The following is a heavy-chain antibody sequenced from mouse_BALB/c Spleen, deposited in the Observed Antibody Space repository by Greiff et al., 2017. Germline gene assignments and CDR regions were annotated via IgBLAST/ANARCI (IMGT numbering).Heavy chain of an antibody. CDR2: ISSGSSTI. J-gene: IGHJ4*01. D-gene: IGHD2-3*01. CDR1: GFTFSSFG. V-gene: IGHV5-17*02. Sequence: DVKLVESGGGLVQPGGSLKLSCAASGFTFSSFGMHWVRQAPEKGLEWVAYISSGSSTIYYADTVKGRFTISRDNPKNTLFLQMTSLRSEDTAMYYCARDMIGYAMDYWGQGTSVTVSS. CDR3: ARDMIGYAMDY.